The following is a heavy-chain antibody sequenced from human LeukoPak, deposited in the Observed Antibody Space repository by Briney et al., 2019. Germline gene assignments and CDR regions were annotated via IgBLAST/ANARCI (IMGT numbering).Heavy chain of an antibody. V-gene: IGHV4-59*04. D-gene: IGHD6-19*01. J-gene: IGHJ4*02. CDR2: IYYSGTT. Sequence: SETLSLTCTVSGGSVSNYYWSWIRQPPGKGLEWIGYIYYSGTTYYNPPLKSRVTMSVDTSKNQFSLNLRSATATDTALYYCVRLVGTASYYFDYWGQGSLVTVSS. CDR3: VRLVGTASYYFDY. CDR1: GGSVSNYY.